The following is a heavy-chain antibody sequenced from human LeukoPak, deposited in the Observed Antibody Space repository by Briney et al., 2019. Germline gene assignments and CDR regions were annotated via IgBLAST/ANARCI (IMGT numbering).Heavy chain of an antibody. D-gene: IGHD6-13*01. CDR2: IGYEGSTK. Sequence: PGGSLRLSCAASGFTFRSDGMHWVRQAPGKGLEWVTFIGYEGSTKYYVDSVKGRFTISRDNSKNTLYLQMNSLRVEDTAVYYCAKDRSTNWSLDCWGQGTLVIVSS. J-gene: IGHJ4*02. CDR1: GFTFRSDG. CDR3: AKDRSTNWSLDC. V-gene: IGHV3-30*02.